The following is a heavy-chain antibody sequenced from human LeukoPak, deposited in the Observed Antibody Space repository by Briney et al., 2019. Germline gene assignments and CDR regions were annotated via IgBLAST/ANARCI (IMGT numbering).Heavy chain of an antibody. Sequence: GSLRLSCAASGFTFSSYWMSWVRQAPGKGLEWVANIKQDGSAKYYGDSVEGRFTTSRDNAKNSLYLQMNSLRAEDTAVYYCARWGGGFDYWGQGTLVTVSS. CDR2: IKQDGSAK. J-gene: IGHJ4*02. CDR3: ARWGGGFDY. V-gene: IGHV3-7*04. CDR1: GFTFSSYW. D-gene: IGHD3-16*01.